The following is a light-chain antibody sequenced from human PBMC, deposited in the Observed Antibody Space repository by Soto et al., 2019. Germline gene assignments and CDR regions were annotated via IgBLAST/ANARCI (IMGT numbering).Light chain of an antibody. CDR2: GAS. V-gene: IGKV3-20*01. J-gene: IGKJ1*01. CDR1: QSVSSSY. CDR3: KQYGSSHGT. Sequence: EIVLTQSPGTLSLSPGERATLSCRASQSVSSSYLAWYQQKPGQAPRLLIYGASSRATGIPDRFSGSGSGTDLTLTIIKLEPEDFAVYYCKQYGSSHGTFGEGTKVEIK.